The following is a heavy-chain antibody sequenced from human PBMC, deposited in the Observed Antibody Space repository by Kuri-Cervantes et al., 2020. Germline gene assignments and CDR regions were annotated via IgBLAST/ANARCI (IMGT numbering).Heavy chain of an antibody. D-gene: IGHD3-3*01. Sequence: SETLSLTCTVSGGSISSYYWSWIRQPPGKGLEWIGYIYYSGSTNYNPSLKSRVTISVGTSKNQFSLKLSSVTAADTAVYYCARGLHYDFWSGYYTPYGMDVWGQGTTVTVSS. CDR2: IYYSGST. J-gene: IGHJ6*02. CDR3: ARGLHYDFWSGYYTPYGMDV. CDR1: GGSISSYY. V-gene: IGHV4-59*01.